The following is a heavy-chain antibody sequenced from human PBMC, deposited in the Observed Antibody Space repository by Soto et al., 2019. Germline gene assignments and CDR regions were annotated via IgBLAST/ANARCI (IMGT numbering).Heavy chain of an antibody. CDR3: ATASSSWYQDYGMDA. CDR1: GYSFTSYW. J-gene: IGHJ6*02. D-gene: IGHD6-13*01. V-gene: IGHV5-51*01. Sequence: PGESLKISCKGSGYSFTSYWIGWVRQMPGKGLEWMGIIYPGDSGTRYSPSFQGQVTISADKSISTAYLQWSSLKASDTAMYYCATASSSWYQDYGMDAWGQGTTVTVSS. CDR2: IYPGDSGT.